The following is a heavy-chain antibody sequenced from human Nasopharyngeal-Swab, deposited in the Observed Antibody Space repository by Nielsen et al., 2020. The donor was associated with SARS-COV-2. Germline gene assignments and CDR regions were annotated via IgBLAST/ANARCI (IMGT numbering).Heavy chain of an antibody. CDR2: ISAYNGNT. J-gene: IGHJ5*02. CDR1: GYTFTSYC. Sequence: ASVKVSCKASGYTFTSYCISWVRQAPGQGLEWMGWISAYNGNTNYAQKLQGRVTMTTDTSTSTAYMELRSLRSDDTAVYYCARETLKYRGGDCWGFDPWGQGTLVTVSS. CDR3: ARETLKYRGGDCWGFDP. D-gene: IGHD2-21*02. V-gene: IGHV1-18*01.